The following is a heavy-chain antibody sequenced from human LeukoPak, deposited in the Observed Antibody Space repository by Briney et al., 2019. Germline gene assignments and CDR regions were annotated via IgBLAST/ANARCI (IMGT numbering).Heavy chain of an antibody. D-gene: IGHD3-10*01. J-gene: IGHJ5*02. Sequence: ASVTVSCKASGGTFSSYAISWVRQAPGRGLEGMGGIIPIFGTANYAQKFQGRVTITADKSTSTAYMELSSLRSEDTAVYYCAREGGSGSYYFNWFDPWGQGTLVTVSS. V-gene: IGHV1-69*06. CDR2: IIPIFGTA. CDR3: AREGGSGSYYFNWFDP. CDR1: GGTFSSYA.